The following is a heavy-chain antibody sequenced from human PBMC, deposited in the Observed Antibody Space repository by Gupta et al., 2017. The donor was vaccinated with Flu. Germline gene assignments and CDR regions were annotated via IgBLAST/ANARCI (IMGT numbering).Heavy chain of an antibody. CDR3: ARDRLAVAGTSRGGLAFDI. CDR1: GYTFTSYG. J-gene: IGHJ3*02. D-gene: IGHD6-19*01. V-gene: IGHV1-18*01. Sequence: EVKKPGASVKVSCKASGYTFTSYGISWVRQAPGQGLEWMGWISAYNGNTNYAQKLQGRVTMTTDTSTSTAYMELRSLRSDDTAVYYCARDRLAVAGTSRGGLAFDIWGQGTMVTVSS. CDR2: ISAYNGNT.